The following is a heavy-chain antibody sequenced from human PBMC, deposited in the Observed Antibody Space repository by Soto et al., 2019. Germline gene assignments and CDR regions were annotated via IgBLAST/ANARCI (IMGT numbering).Heavy chain of an antibody. CDR1: GGSISNYY. J-gene: IGHJ4*02. CDR2: IYYSGST. CDR3: ARGGWRLIDY. Sequence: QVQLQESGPGLVKPSETLSLTCTVSGGSISNYYWSWIRQPPGTGLERIAYIYYSGSTNYNPSLKSRVTISVDTSKNQFSLKRSSVTAADTAVYYCARGGWRLIDYWGQGTLATVSS. V-gene: IGHV4-59*08. D-gene: IGHD2-21*02.